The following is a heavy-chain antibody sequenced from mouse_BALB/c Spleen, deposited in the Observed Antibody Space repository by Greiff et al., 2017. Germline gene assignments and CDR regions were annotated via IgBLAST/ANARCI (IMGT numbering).Heavy chain of an antibody. J-gene: IGHJ3*01. Sequence: QLQQSGAELVRSGASVKLSCTASGFNIKDYYMHWVKQRPEQGLEWIGWIDPENGDTEYAPKFQGKATMTADTSSNTAYLQLSSLTSEDTAVYYCNARGSLAYWGQGTLVTVSA. CDR1: GFNIKDYY. V-gene: IGHV14-4*02. CDR2: IDPENGDT. CDR3: NARGSLAY.